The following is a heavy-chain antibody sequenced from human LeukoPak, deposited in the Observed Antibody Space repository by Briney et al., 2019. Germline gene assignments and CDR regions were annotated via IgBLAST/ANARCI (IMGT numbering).Heavy chain of an antibody. V-gene: IGHV3-33*01. D-gene: IGHD3-9*01. CDR1: GFTFSSYG. CDR2: IWYDGSNK. CDR3: ARDMLRYFDWTEPYGMDV. Sequence: GRSLRLSCAASGFTFSSYGMHWVRQAPGKGLGWVAVIWYDGSNKYYADSVKGRFTISRDNSKNTLYLQMNSLRAEDTAVYYCARDMLRYFDWTEPYGMDVWGQGTTVTVSS. J-gene: IGHJ6*02.